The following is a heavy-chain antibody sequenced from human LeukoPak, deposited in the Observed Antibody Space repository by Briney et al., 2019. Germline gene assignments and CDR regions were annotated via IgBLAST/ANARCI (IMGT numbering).Heavy chain of an antibody. CDR2: IAPSDSYT. J-gene: IGHJ4*02. Sequence: GESLKISCKVSGYSFPSYWITWVRQVPGKGLEWMGRIAPSDSYTNYNPSFEGHVTMSVEKSITTVYLQWSSLKASDTAMYYCARHEERYCSGGSCYGGDYWGQGTLVTVSS. CDR3: ARHEERYCSGGSCYGGDY. D-gene: IGHD2-15*01. V-gene: IGHV5-10-1*01. CDR1: GYSFPSYW.